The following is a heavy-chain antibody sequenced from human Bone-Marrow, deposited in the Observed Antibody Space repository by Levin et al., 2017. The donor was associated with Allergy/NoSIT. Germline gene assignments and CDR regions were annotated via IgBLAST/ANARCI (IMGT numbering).Heavy chain of an antibody. Sequence: GESLKISCAASGFTFSNAWMSWVRQAPGKGLEWVGRIKSKTDGGTTDYAAPVKGRFTISRDDSKNTLYLQMNSLKTEDTAVYYCTTDSGDLFDYWGQGTLVTVSS. CDR2: IKSKTDGGTT. CDR3: TTDSGDLFDY. D-gene: IGHD4-17*01. V-gene: IGHV3-15*01. CDR1: GFTFSNAW. J-gene: IGHJ4*02.